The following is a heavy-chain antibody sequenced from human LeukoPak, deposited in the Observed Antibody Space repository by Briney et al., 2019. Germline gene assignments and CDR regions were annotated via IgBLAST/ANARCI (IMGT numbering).Heavy chain of an antibody. Sequence: SETLSLTCAVYGGSFSGYYWSWIRQPPGKGLEWIGEINHSGSTNYNPSLKSRVTISVDTSKNQFSLKLGSVTAADTAVYYCARCIAVAYYYYYYGMDVWGKGTTVTVSS. V-gene: IGHV4-34*01. CDR3: ARCIAVAYYYYYYGMDV. CDR1: GGSFSGYY. CDR2: INHSGST. D-gene: IGHD6-19*01. J-gene: IGHJ6*04.